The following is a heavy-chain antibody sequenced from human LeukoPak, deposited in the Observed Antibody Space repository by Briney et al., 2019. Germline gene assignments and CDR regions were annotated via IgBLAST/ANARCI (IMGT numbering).Heavy chain of an antibody. CDR3: ARERSGYDF. D-gene: IGHD5-12*01. Sequence: GASVKVSCKTSGYTFTSYGINWVRQAPGQGLEWMGWTSAYNGNTNYAQKYQGRVTMTTDTSTTTAYMELRSLRSDDTAVYYCARERSGYDFWGQGTLVTVSS. V-gene: IGHV1-18*01. CDR2: TSAYNGNT. CDR1: GYTFTSYG. J-gene: IGHJ4*02.